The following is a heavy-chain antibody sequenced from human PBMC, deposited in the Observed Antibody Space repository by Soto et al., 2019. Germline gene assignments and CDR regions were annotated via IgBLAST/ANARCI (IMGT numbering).Heavy chain of an antibody. CDR3: TRWGSSGWYQMDV. J-gene: IGHJ6*03. Sequence: QVQLQESGPGLVRPSGTLSLTCAVSSGPVSSSHWWTWVRPSPGKGLEWIGEIYHSGSTNYSPASKRRVAITLDKAKNQFSLKQSSVAAADTAVYYRTRWGSSGWYQMDVWGKGTTVTVSS. CDR1: SGPVSSSHW. CDR2: IYHSGST. V-gene: IGHV4-4*02. D-gene: IGHD6-19*01.